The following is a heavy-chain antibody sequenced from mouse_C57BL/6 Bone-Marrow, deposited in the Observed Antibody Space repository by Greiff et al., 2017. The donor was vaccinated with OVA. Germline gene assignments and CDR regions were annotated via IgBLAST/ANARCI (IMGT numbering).Heavy chain of an antibody. CDR2: IYPRSGNT. CDR1: VHTFTSYG. CDR3: AREGYDYPFAY. J-gene: IGHJ3*01. V-gene: IGHV1-81*01. D-gene: IGHD2-4*01. Sequence: QVQLQQFGVELARPGASVTLSCNATVHTFTSYGISWVKQRTGQGLEWIGEIYPRSGNTYYNEKFKGKATLTADKSSSTAYMELRSLTSEDSAVYFCAREGYDYPFAYWGQGTLVTVSA.